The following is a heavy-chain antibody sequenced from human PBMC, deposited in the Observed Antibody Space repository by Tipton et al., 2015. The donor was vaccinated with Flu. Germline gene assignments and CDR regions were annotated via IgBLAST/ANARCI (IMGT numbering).Heavy chain of an antibody. D-gene: IGHD6-19*01. CDR2: IRHDESDK. CDR3: AKDGWDTSGWYPFDY. V-gene: IGHV3-30*02. CDR1: GFTFSGYG. Sequence: SLRLSCAASGFTFSGYGMHWVRQAPGKGLEWVAFIRHDESDKYYADSVKGRFTIYRDNSKNALYLLINSLRAEDTAVYYCAKDGWDTSGWYPFDYWGQGTLVTVSS. J-gene: IGHJ4*02.